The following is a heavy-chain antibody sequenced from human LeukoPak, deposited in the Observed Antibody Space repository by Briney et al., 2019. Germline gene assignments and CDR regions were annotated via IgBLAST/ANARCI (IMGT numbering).Heavy chain of an antibody. CDR3: ARELRLNHYFDY. J-gene: IGHJ4*02. CDR1: GFTFDTYA. V-gene: IGHV3-23*01. CDR2: VGGSGGST. D-gene: IGHD3-3*01. Sequence: GGSLRLSCAASGFTFDTYALSWVRLAPGKELEWVSGVGGSGGSTYYADSVKGRFTISRDKSNNTLYLDMTSLTAEDTAVYYCARELRLNHYFDYWGQGARVTVSS.